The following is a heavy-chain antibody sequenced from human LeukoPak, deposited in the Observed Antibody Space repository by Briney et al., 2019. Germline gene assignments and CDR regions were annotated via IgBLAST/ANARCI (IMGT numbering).Heavy chain of an antibody. J-gene: IGHJ4*02. CDR1: GFTFTNYE. CDR2: ISSSGSTM. CDR3: ARQQLPSGFDY. D-gene: IGHD6-13*01. V-gene: IGHV3-48*03. Sequence: PGGSLRLSCAASGFTFTNYEMNWVRQAPGKGLDWVSYISSSGSTMYSADSVKGRFTISRDNAKNSLFLQMNSLRAEDTAVYYWARQQLPSGFDYLGQGTLVTVSS.